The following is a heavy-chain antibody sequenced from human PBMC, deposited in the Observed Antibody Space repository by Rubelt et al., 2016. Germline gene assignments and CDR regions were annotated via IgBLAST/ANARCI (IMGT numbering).Heavy chain of an antibody. CDR3: AHSRAARFLDY. Sequence: QITLKESGPTLVKPTQTLTLTCTFSGFSLNSNGVAVGWIRQPPGKALEWLALIYWDDDKRSSPSLKSRLTTTKDTSKNQVVLTMANMDSVDTATYYCAHSRAARFLDYWGQGTLVTVSS. J-gene: IGHJ4*02. CDR2: IYWDDDK. CDR1: GFSLNSNGVA. V-gene: IGHV2-5*02. D-gene: IGHD6-6*01.